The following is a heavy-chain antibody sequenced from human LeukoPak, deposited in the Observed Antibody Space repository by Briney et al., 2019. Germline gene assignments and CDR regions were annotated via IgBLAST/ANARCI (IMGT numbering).Heavy chain of an antibody. Sequence: GGSLRLSCAASGFTFSSYSMNWVRQAPGKGLEWVSYISSSSSTIYYADSVKGRFAISRDNAKNSLYLQMNSLRAEDTAVYYYARDRGVDYYDSSGGEVIDYWGQGTLVTVSS. D-gene: IGHD3-22*01. CDR2: ISSSSSTI. J-gene: IGHJ4*02. CDR3: ARDRGVDYYDSSGGEVIDY. V-gene: IGHV3-48*01. CDR1: GFTFSSYS.